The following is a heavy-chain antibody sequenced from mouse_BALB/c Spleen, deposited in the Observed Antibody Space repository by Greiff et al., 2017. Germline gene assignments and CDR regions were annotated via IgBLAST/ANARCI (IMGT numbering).Heavy chain of an antibody. CDR2: IWGNGST. CDR3: AKPGLRRGAMDY. Sequence: VQLQESGPGLVAPSQSLSITCTASGFSLTSYGVSWVRQPPGKGLEWLGVIWGNGSTNYHSALISRLSISKENSKSQVFFKLSSLQTDDTATYYCAKPGLRRGAMDYWGQGTSVTVSA. V-gene: IGHV2-3*01. CDR1: GFSLTSYG. D-gene: IGHD2-4*01. J-gene: IGHJ4*01.